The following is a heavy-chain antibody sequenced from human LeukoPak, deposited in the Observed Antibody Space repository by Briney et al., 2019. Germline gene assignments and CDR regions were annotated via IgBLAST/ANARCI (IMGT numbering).Heavy chain of an antibody. CDR1: GYTFTGYY. D-gene: IGHD6-13*01. CDR3: ARARIAAAGRNWFDP. Sequence: GASVKVSCKASGYTFTGYYMHWVRRAPGQGLEWMGWMNPNSGNTGYAQKFQGRVTMTRNTSISTAYMELSSLRSEDTAVYYCARARIAAAGRNWFDPWGQGTLVTVSS. CDR2: MNPNSGNT. J-gene: IGHJ5*02. V-gene: IGHV1-8*02.